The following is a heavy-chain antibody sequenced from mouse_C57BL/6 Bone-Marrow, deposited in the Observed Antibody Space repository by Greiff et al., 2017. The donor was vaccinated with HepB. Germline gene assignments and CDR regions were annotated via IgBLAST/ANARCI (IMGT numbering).Heavy chain of an antibody. CDR2: ISDGGSYT. CDR1: GFTFSSYA. D-gene: IGHD1-1*01. Sequence: EVQGVESGGGLVKPGGSLKLSCAASGFTFSSYAMSWVRQTPEKRLEWVATISDGGSYTYYPDNVKGRFTISRDNAKNNRYLQMSHLKSEDTAMYYCAREEITTVVAPFDYWGQGTTLTVSS. J-gene: IGHJ2*01. CDR3: AREEITTVVAPFDY. V-gene: IGHV5-4*01.